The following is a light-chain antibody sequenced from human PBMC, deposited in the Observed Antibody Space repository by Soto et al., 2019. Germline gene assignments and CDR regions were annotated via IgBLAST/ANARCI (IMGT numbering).Light chain of an antibody. CDR3: SSYTRSSSYV. CDR1: SSDVGNYNY. Sequence: QSALTQPDSVSGSPGQSITISCTGTSSDVGNYNYVSWYQHHPGKAPKLMVYDVSHRPSGVSDRFSGSKSGSTASLTISGLQAEDEADYYCSSYTRSSSYVFGTGTKLNVL. V-gene: IGLV2-14*03. CDR2: DVS. J-gene: IGLJ1*01.